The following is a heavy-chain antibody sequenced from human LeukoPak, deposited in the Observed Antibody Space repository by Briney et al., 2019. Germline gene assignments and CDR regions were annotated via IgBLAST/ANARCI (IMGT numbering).Heavy chain of an antibody. J-gene: IGHJ5*02. CDR3: ARGYTHEDNWFDP. CDR2: IYYSGSP. D-gene: IGHD5-18*01. CDR1: GGSISSYF. V-gene: IGHV4-59*01. Sequence: SETLSLTCSVSGGSISSYFWTWIRQPPGKGLEWIGFIYYSGSPNYNPSLKSRVTISLDTSKNQFSLKLSSVTTADTTMDYCARGYTHEDNWFDPWGQGTLVTVSS.